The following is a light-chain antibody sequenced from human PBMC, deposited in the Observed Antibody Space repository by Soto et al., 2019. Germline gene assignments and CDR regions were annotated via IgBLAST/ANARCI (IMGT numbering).Light chain of an antibody. CDR1: SSNIGKNY. CDR2: RSN. CDR3: TGWDDSLSGWV. J-gene: IGLJ3*02. Sequence: QSVLTQPPSASGTPGQRVTISCSGSSSNIGKNYVYWYQQLPGTAPKLLIYRSNQRPSGVPDRFSGSKSGTSASLAISGLRSEDEADYHCTGWDDSLSGWVFGGGTKLTVL. V-gene: IGLV1-47*01.